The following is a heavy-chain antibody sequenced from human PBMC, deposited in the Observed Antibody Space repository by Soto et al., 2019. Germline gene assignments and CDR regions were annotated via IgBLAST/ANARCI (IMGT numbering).Heavy chain of an antibody. CDR1: GGTFSSYA. CDR2: IIPIFGTA. J-gene: IGHJ4*02. Sequence: SVKVSCKASGGTFSSYAISWVRQAPGQGLEWMGGIIPIFGTANYAQKFQGRVTITADESTSTAYMELSSLRSEDTAVYYCARGPAETYRSSSIPYFDYWGQGTLVTVSS. D-gene: IGHD6-6*01. CDR3: ARGPAETYRSSSIPYFDY. V-gene: IGHV1-69*13.